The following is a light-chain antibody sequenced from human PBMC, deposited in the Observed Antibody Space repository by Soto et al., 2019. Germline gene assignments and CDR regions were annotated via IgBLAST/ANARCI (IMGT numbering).Light chain of an antibody. Sequence: QSVLTQPPSVSGAPGQRVTISCTGSRSNIGAGYDEHWYQQLPGTAPKLLIYGNSNRPSGVPDRFSGSKSGTSASLAITGLQAEDEADYYCQSYDSSLIGYVFGTGTKLTVL. CDR1: RSNIGAGYD. V-gene: IGLV1-40*01. CDR3: QSYDSSLIGYV. J-gene: IGLJ1*01. CDR2: GNS.